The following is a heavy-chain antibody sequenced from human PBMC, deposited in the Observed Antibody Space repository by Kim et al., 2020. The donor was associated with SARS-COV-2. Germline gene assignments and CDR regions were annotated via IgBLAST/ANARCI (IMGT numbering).Heavy chain of an antibody. CDR1: GGTFSSYA. CDR2: IIPIFGTA. V-gene: IGHV1-69*13. D-gene: IGHD6-13*01. J-gene: IGHJ6*02. CDR3: ARDDTGYSSSWFQDYYYGMDV. Sequence: SVKVSCKASGGTFSSYAISWVRQAPGQGLEWMGGIIPIFGTANYAQKFQGRVTITADESTSTAYMELSSLRSEDTAVYYCARDDTGYSSSWFQDYYYGMDVWGQGTTVTVSS.